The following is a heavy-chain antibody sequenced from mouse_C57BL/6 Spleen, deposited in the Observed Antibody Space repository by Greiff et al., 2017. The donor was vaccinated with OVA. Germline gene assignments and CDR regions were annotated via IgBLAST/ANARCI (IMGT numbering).Heavy chain of an antibody. CDR3: ASPYYSNYLAWFAD. J-gene: IGHJ3*01. CDR1: GYTFTSYW. V-gene: IGHV1-64*01. Sequence: QVQLQQPGAELVKPGASVKLSCKASGYTFTSYWMHWVKQRPGQGLEWIGMIHPNSGSTNYNEKFKSKATLTVDKSSSTAYMQLSSLTSEDSAVYYCASPYYSNYLAWFADWGQGTLVTVSA. CDR2: IHPNSGST. D-gene: IGHD2-5*01.